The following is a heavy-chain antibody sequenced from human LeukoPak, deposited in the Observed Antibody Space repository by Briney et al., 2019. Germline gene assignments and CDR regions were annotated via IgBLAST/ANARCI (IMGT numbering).Heavy chain of an antibody. CDR3: VKDSSSGSYFDY. Sequence: QPGGSLRLSCSASGFTFSRYAMHWVRQAPGKGLEYVSAISSNRGSTYYADSVKGRFTISRDNSRNTLHLQMSSLRVEDTAVYYCVKDSSSGSYFDYWGQGTLVTVSS. CDR2: ISSNRGST. CDR1: GFTFSRYA. V-gene: IGHV3-64D*06. D-gene: IGHD3-10*01. J-gene: IGHJ4*02.